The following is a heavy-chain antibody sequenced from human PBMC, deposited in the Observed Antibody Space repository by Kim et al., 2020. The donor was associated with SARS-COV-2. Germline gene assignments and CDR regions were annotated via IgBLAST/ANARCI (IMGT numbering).Heavy chain of an antibody. D-gene: IGHD3-22*01. CDR3: ARRYYYDSSGYLATEYFDL. V-gene: IGHV3-30*07. Sequence: GRFTTPRDNSKNTLYLQMNSLRAEDTAVYYCARRYYYDSSGYLATEYFDLWGRGTLVTVSS. J-gene: IGHJ2*01.